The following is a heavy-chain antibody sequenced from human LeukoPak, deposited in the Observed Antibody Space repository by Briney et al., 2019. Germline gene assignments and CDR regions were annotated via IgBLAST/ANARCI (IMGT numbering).Heavy chain of an antibody. Sequence: GGSLRLSCAASGFTFSTYAMSWVRQAPGKGLEWVSHFGGSGGSIYYADSVKGRFTISRDNSKNTLYLQMNSLRAEDTAVYYYAKSDCGGDCHLLDYWGQGTLVTVSS. V-gene: IGHV3-23*01. J-gene: IGHJ4*02. CDR3: AKSDCGGDCHLLDY. CDR1: GFTFSTYA. CDR2: FGGSGGSI. D-gene: IGHD2-21*02.